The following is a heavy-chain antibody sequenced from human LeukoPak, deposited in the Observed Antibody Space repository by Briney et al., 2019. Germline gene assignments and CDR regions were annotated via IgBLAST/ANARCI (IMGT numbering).Heavy chain of an antibody. J-gene: IGHJ4*02. V-gene: IGHV3-21*01. D-gene: IGHD3-10*01. Sequence: PGGSLRLSCAASGFTFSSYSMNWVRQAPGKGLEWVSSITSSSSYIYYADSVKGRFTISRDNSKNTLYLQMNSLRAEDTAVYYCAYNYYGSGSYYSWGQGTLVTVSS. CDR1: GFTFSSYS. CDR2: ITSSSSYI. CDR3: AYNYYGSGSYYS.